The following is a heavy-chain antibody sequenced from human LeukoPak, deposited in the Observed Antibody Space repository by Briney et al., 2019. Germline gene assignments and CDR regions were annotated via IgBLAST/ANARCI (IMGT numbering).Heavy chain of an antibody. CDR3: ARVTGYMVEDYFDY. CDR1: GGSISSYY. V-gene: IGHV4-59*01. CDR2: IYYSGST. J-gene: IGHJ4*02. D-gene: IGHD5-12*01. Sequence: PSETLSLTCTVSGGSISSYYWSWIRQPPGKGLEWIGYIYYSGSTNYNPSLKSRVTISVDTSKNQFSLRLSSVTAAGTAVYYCARVTGYMVEDYFDYWGQGTLVTVSS.